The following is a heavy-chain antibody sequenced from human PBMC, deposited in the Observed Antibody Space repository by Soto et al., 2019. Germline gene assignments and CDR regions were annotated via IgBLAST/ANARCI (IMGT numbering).Heavy chain of an antibody. V-gene: IGHV4-34*01. J-gene: IGHJ6*02. CDR2: INHSASS. Sequence: QVQLRQWGAGLLKPSETLVLTCAVSGGSFTDYYWGWIRQSPGKGLEWIGEINHSASSTYNPSLASRVTILVDTSKKQFSLRLTSVTAADTAMYYCARGEYDSSGLYSWAPLGFDVWGQGTTVTSP. CDR1: GGSFTDYY. CDR3: ARGEYDSSGLYSWAPLGFDV. D-gene: IGHD3-22*01.